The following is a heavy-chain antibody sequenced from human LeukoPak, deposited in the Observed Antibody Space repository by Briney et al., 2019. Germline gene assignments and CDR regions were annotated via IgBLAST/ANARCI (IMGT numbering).Heavy chain of an antibody. J-gene: IGHJ4*02. V-gene: IGHV4-59*08. CDR3: ARQSLGVGATYFDY. CDR2: IYYSGST. D-gene: IGHD1-26*01. CDR1: GGSLSSYY. Sequence: SETLSLTCTVSGGSLSSYYWSWIRQPPGTGLEWIGYIYYSGSTNYNPSLKSRVTISVDTSKNQFSLKLSSVTAADTAVYYCARQSLGVGATYFDYWGQGTLVTVSS.